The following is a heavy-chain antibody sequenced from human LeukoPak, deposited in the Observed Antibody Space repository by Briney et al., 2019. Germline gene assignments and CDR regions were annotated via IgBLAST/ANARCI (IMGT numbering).Heavy chain of an antibody. V-gene: IGHV4-61*02. CDR3: AVGQGGAAS. Sequence: PSETLSLTCTVSGGSISSGDYYWSWIRQPPGKGLEWIGRIYTSGSTNYNPSLKSRVTMSVDTSKNQFSLKLSSVTAADTAVYYCAVGQGGAASWGQGTLVTVSS. J-gene: IGHJ5*02. CDR1: GGSISSGDYY. D-gene: IGHD1-26*01. CDR2: IYTSGST.